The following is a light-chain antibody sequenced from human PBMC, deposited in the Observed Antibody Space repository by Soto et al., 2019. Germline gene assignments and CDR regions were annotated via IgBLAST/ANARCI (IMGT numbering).Light chain of an antibody. J-gene: IGLJ2*01. CDR2: GNS. CDR3: QSYDTSLSGSV. Sequence: QSVLTQPPSVSGAPGQRVTISCTGSSSNIGAGYDVHWYQQLPGTAPKVFIYGNSNRPSGVPDRFSGSKSGTSASLAITGLQADDEADYYCQSYDTSLSGSVFGGGTKVTVL. V-gene: IGLV1-40*01. CDR1: SSNIGAGYD.